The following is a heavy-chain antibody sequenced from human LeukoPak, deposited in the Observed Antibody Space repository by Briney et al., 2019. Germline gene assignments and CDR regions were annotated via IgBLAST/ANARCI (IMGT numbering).Heavy chain of an antibody. D-gene: IGHD2-15*01. CDR2: ISSSRGTI. V-gene: IGHV3-48*02. Sequence: PGGSLRLSCAASGFTFSAYNMNWVRPAPGKGLEWFSYISSSRGTIYYADSVKGRFTISRDNAKNSLYLQMNSLRDEDTAVYYCARDVTFCSGGSCYSLGFDIWGQGTMVTVSS. CDR3: ARDVTFCSGGSCYSLGFDI. J-gene: IGHJ3*02. CDR1: GFTFSAYN.